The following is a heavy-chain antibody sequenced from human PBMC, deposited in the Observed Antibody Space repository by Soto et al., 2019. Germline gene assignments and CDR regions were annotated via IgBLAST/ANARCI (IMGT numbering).Heavy chain of an antibody. J-gene: IGHJ2*01. Sequence: PGGALRLSCAASGFTFSSYGIHWGRQAPGKGLEWVAVIWYDGSNKYYADSVKGRFTISRDNSKNTLYLQMNSLRAEDTAVYYCARGPPRGYSYGYWYFDLWGRGTLVTVSS. CDR3: ARGPPRGYSYGYWYFDL. D-gene: IGHD5-18*01. CDR2: IWYDGSNK. CDR1: GFTFSSYG. V-gene: IGHV3-33*01.